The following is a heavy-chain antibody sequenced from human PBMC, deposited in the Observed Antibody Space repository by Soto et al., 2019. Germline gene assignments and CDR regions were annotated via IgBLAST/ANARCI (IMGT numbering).Heavy chain of an antibody. D-gene: IGHD2-15*01. CDR3: ARGPGGPDGPGDY. J-gene: IGHJ4*02. V-gene: IGHV1-3*01. CDR1: GYTFTSYA. CDR2: INAGNGNT. Sequence: QVQLVQSGAEVKKPGASVKVSCKASGYTFTSYAMHWVRQAPGQRLEWMGWINAGNGNTKYSKKFQGRVTITRDTSASTAYMELSSLRSEDTPVYYCARGPGGPDGPGDYWGQGTLVTVSS.